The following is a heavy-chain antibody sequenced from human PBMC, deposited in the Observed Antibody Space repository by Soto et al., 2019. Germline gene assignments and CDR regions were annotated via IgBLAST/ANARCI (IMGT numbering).Heavy chain of an antibody. D-gene: IGHD1-1*01. Sequence: SETLSLTCTVSGASISGYYWSWIRKSAGKGLEWIGRIYATGTTDYNPSLKSRVMMSVDTSKKQFSLRLRSVTAADTAVDYCVRDGTKTLRDWFDPWGQGISVTVSS. J-gene: IGHJ5*02. CDR2: IYATGTT. CDR3: VRDGTKTLRDWFDP. V-gene: IGHV4-4*07. CDR1: GASISGYY.